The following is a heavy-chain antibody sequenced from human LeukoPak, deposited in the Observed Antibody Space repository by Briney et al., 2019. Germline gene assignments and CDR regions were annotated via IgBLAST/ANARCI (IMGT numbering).Heavy chain of an antibody. D-gene: IGHD6-13*01. CDR2: IKQDGSEK. CDR1: GFTFSSYW. V-gene: IGHV3-7*01. Sequence: GGSLRLSCAASGFTFSSYWMSWVRQAPGKGLEWVANIKQDGSEKYYVDSVKGRFTISRDNAKNSLYLQMNSLRAEDTAVYYCARPYSSSWYNYFDSWGQGTLVTVSS. J-gene: IGHJ4*02. CDR3: ARPYSSSWYNYFDS.